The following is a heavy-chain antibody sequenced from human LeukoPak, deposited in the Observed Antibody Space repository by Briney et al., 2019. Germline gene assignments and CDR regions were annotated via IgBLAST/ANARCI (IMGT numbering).Heavy chain of an antibody. CDR2: INPRDGSI. D-gene: IGHD5-24*01. J-gene: IGHJ4*02. Sequence: ASVKVSCKASGYTFSRYYIHWVRQAPGQGLERMGIINPRDGSITYAQKFKGRVTMTRDTSTSTVYMYLSSLTSDDTAVYYGAEPVEMATVNPLEYWGQGTLLAVSS. CDR1: GYTFSRYY. CDR3: AEPVEMATVNPLEY. V-gene: IGHV1-46*01.